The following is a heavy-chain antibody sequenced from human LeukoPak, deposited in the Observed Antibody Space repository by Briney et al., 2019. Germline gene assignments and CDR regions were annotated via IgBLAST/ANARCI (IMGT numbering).Heavy chain of an antibody. J-gene: IGHJ5*02. CDR3: ARGRQYWFDP. Sequence: VASGKVSCKASGYTFTGYHIHWVRQAPGQGLKWMGWINPKSGGTNYAQKFQGRVTMTRDTSISTAYMELSRLRSDDTAVYYCARGRQYWFDPWGQGTLVTVSS. CDR1: GYTFTGYH. CDR2: INPKSGGT. V-gene: IGHV1-2*02.